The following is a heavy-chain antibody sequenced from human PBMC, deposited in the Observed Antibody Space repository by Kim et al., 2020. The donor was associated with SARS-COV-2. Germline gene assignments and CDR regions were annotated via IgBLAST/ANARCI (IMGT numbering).Heavy chain of an antibody. D-gene: IGHD6-13*01. V-gene: IGHV4-59*08. J-gene: IGHJ5*02. CDR3: ARHGWIAAAGTWFDP. Sequence: PTLKSRVTISVDTSKNQFSLKLSSVTAADTAVYYCARHGWIAAAGTWFDPWGQGTLVAVSS.